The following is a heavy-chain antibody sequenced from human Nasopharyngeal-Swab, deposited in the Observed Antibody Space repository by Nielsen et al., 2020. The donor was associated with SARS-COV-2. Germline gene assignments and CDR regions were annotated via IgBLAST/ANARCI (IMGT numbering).Heavy chain of an antibody. CDR2: IYTSGST. CDR1: GGSISSGSYY. D-gene: IGHD5-24*01. V-gene: IGHV4-61*02. Sequence: SETLSLTCTVSGGSISSGSYYWSWIRQPAGKGLEWIRRIYTSGSTNYNPSLKSRVTISVDTSKNQFSLKLSSVTAADTAVYYCAREVPADGYYYYYGMDVWGQGTTVTVSS. J-gene: IGHJ6*02. CDR3: AREVPADGYYYYYGMDV.